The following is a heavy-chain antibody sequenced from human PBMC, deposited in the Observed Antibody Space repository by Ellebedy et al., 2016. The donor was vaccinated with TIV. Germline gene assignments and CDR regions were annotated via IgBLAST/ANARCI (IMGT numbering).Heavy chain of an antibody. D-gene: IGHD3-22*01. J-gene: IGHJ4*02. CDR2: FDHADDRT. Sequence: AASVKVSCKVSGKSLTEVSIHWVRQAPGKGLEWMGCFDHADDRTDYAHNFEGRITVTVDTSTDTADMELNSLRSEDTAMYYCATVGPYSSGYLFDFWGQGALVTISS. CDR1: GKSLTEVS. V-gene: IGHV1-24*01. CDR3: ATVGPYSSGYLFDF.